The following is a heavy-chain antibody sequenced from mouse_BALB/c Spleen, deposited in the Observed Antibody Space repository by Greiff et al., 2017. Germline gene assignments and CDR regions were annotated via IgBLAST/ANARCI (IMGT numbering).Heavy chain of an antibody. CDR2: IYPGDGDT. V-gene: IGHV1-82*01. D-gene: IGHD2-10*02. J-gene: IGHJ3*01. CDR1: GYAFSSSW. Sequence: VQLVESGPELVKPGASVKISCKASGYAFSSSWMNWVKQRPGQGLEWIGRIYPGDGDTNYNGKFKGKATLTADKSSSTAYMQLSSLTSVDSAVYFCAREAYGNPAWFAYWGQGTLVTVSA. CDR3: AREAYGNPAWFAY.